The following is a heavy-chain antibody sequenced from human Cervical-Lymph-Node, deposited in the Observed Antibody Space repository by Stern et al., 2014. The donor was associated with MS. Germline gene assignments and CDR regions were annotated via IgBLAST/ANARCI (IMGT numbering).Heavy chain of an antibody. CDR1: GGSILRTDW. CDR2: VYHSGYA. J-gene: IGHJ4*02. D-gene: IGHD3-9*01. V-gene: IGHV4-4*02. Sequence: QVQLVESGPGLVKPSGTLSLTCAVSGGSILRTDWWSWVRQPPGKGLEWIGEVYHSGYANYNPSLKSRVTISVDKSKNQFSLNLTSVTAADTALYYCASRTLTFPYYFDSWGQGTLVTVSS. CDR3: ASRTLTFPYYFDS.